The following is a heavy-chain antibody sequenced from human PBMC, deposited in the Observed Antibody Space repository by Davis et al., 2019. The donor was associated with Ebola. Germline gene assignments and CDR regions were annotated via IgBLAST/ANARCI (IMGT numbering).Heavy chain of an antibody. CDR1: VITFSSYA. J-gene: IGHJ6*04. D-gene: IGHD3-3*01. Sequence: PGGSLRLSCADSVITFSSYAMTWVHQAPGKGLEWVSAISGSGGSTYYADSVKGRFTISGDNSKKTLYLQMNSLRAEDTAVYYCAKSGLSFGVVKYHYGMDVWGKGTTVTVSS. CDR2: ISGSGGST. CDR3: AKSGLSFGVVKYHYGMDV. V-gene: IGHV3-23*01.